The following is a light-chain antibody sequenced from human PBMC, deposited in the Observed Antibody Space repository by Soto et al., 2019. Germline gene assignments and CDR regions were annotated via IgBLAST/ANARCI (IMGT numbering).Light chain of an antibody. V-gene: IGKV1-33*01. CDR2: DAS. CDR1: QDISNF. CDR3: QQYDNLPFT. Sequence: DIQMTQSPSSLSASVGDRVTITCQASQDISNFLNWYQHKPGRAPKLLIYDASNLKTGVPSRFSGSGFGTDFTFTISSLQPEDIATYYCQQYDNLPFTFGPGTKVGVK. J-gene: IGKJ3*01.